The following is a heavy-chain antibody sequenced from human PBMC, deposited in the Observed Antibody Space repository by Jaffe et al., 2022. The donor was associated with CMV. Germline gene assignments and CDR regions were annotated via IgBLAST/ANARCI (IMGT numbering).Heavy chain of an antibody. V-gene: IGHV3-49*03. CDR3: TRVTASSWKIGFDS. Sequence: EVQLVESGGGLVQPGRSLRLSCTASGFTFGDYLMSWFRQAPGKGLEWVGFVRNKDYGGTTDYAASVRGRFSISRDDSKGIAYLQMNSLETEDTAFYYCTRVTASSWKIGFDSWGQGTLVTVSS. D-gene: IGHD2-21*02. CDR1: GFTFGDYL. J-gene: IGHJ4*02. CDR2: VRNKDYGGTT.